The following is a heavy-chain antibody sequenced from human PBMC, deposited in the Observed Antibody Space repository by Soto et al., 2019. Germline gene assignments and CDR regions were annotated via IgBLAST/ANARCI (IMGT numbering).Heavy chain of an antibody. Sequence: VQLVQSGAEVKRPGASVKVSCKASGYTFTTYGISWVRQAPGQGPEWMGWISTYNGNTNYAQKFQGRVTMTTDTSTDTVYMELRSLTSVDTAVYYCAREGMAVADPLDYWGQGTLVTVSS. CDR1: GYTFTTYG. J-gene: IGHJ4*02. V-gene: IGHV1-18*01. CDR3: AREGMAVADPLDY. D-gene: IGHD6-19*01. CDR2: ISTYNGNT.